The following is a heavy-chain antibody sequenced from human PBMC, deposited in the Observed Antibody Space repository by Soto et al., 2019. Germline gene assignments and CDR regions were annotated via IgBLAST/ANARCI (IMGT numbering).Heavy chain of an antibody. V-gene: IGHV5-10-1*03. D-gene: IGHD3-22*01. CDR3: ARGGLSGFYSSYGASDL. CDR1: GYSFTSFW. Sequence: EVQLVQSGAEVKKPGESLRVSCKGSGYSFTSFWINWVRQVPGKGLEWMGRIDCTDAYTNYSPSFQGHVTISIDKSTRTAYLQWSSLKASDTAMYYCARGGLSGFYSSYGASDLWGQGTMVAVSS. J-gene: IGHJ3*01. CDR2: IDCTDAYT.